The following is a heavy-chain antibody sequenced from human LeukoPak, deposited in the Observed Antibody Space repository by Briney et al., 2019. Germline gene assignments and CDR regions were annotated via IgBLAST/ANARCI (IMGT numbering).Heavy chain of an antibody. J-gene: IGHJ4*02. V-gene: IGHV1-69*05. CDR3: ARAILHNIDY. D-gene: IGHD1-14*01. CDR1: GGTFSSYA. CDR2: IIPIFGTA. Sequence: ASVKVSCKASGGTFSSYAISWVRQAPGQGLEWMGGIIPIFGTANYAQKLQGRVTMTTDTSTSTAYMELRSLRSDDTAVYYCARAILHNIDYWGQGTLVTVSS.